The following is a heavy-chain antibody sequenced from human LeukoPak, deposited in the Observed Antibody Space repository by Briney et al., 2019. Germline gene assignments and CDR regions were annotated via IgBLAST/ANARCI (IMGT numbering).Heavy chain of an antibody. Sequence: APVTVSCKASGDTFIINDINWVRQAPGQGLEWMGWMNPNSGNTGYAQKFQGRVTMTRNISITTAYMELTDLRSEDTAVYYCARVTAAGTWTFDIWGQGTTVTVSS. V-gene: IGHV1-8*02. CDR3: ARVTAAGTWTFDI. CDR2: MNPNSGNT. CDR1: GDTFIIND. D-gene: IGHD6-13*01. J-gene: IGHJ3*02.